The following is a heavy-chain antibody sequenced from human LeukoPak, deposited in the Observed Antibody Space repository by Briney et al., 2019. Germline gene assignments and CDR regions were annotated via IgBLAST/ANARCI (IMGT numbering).Heavy chain of an antibody. CDR2: VFYTGSF. CDR3: ARGSSLYDY. Sequence: SETLSLTCAVSGGSLSGSYWSWIRQFPGKGLEWIGFVFYTGSFNYNPSLKSRVRISVDTSRNQFSLKLSSVTAADTAVYYCARGSSLYDYWGQGTLVTVSS. CDR1: GGSLSGSY. D-gene: IGHD6-13*01. J-gene: IGHJ4*02. V-gene: IGHV4-59*01.